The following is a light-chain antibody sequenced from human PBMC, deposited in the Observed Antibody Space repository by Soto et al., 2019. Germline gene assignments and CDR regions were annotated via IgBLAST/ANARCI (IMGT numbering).Light chain of an antibody. CDR1: QSVSSSY. CDR3: QQYRSSALFT. V-gene: IGKV3-20*01. J-gene: IGKJ3*01. Sequence: EIVLTQSPGTLSLSPGERATLSCRASQSVSSSYLAWYQQKPGQAPRLLIYGASSRATGIPDRFSGSGSGTVFSLTISIVEPEDIAVDYCQQYRSSALFTFGAGSKVDIK. CDR2: GAS.